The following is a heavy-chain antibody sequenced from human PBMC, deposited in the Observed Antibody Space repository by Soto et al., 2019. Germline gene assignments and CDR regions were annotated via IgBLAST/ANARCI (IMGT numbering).Heavy chain of an antibody. Sequence: ASVKVSCKASGYTFTNYAIHWVRQAPAQSLEWMGWINSGNGNTKYSQKLQGRVTITRDTSASTAYMELSRLSSEDTAVYYCARVGQWGGMDVWGQGTTVTVSS. V-gene: IGHV1-3*01. CDR2: INSGNGNT. CDR3: ARVGQWGGMDV. J-gene: IGHJ6*02. CDR1: GYTFTNYA. D-gene: IGHD1-26*01.